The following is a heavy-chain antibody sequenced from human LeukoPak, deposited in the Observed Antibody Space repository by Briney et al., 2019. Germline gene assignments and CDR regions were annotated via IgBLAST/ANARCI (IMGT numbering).Heavy chain of an antibody. CDR1: GGSISSYY. V-gene: IGHV4-59*08. CDR3: ASGPQTLWVGATNEREAGLADY. Sequence: PSETLSLTCTVSGGSISSYYWNWIRQPPGKGLEWIGYIYYNGNTKYDPSLKSRVTISVDTSKNHLSPKPSSRTASDTAVYYWASGPQTLWVGATNEREAGLADYWGQGTLVTVSS. D-gene: IGHD1-26*01. J-gene: IGHJ4*02. CDR2: IYYNGNT.